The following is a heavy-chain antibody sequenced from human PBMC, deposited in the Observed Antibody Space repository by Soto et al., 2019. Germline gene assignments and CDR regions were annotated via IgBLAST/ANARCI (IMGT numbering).Heavy chain of an antibody. Sequence: EVQLVETGGGLIQPGGSLRLSCAASGFTVSSNYVSWVRQAPGKGLEWVSVIYSGGSTYYADSVKGRFTISRDNSKNTLYLQMNSLRAEDTAVYYCARGYSSSWYGLAYYYYGMDVWGQGTTVTVSS. J-gene: IGHJ6*02. CDR1: GFTVSSNY. CDR3: ARGYSSSWYGLAYYYYGMDV. D-gene: IGHD6-13*01. CDR2: IYSGGST. V-gene: IGHV3-53*02.